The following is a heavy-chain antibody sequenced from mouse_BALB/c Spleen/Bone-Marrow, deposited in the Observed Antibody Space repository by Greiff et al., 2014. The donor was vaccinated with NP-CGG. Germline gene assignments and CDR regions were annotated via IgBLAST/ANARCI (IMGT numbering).Heavy chain of an antibody. Sequence: EVQLVESGAELVKPGASVKLSCTASGFNIKDTYMHWVKQRPEQGLEWIGRIDPANGNTKYDPKFQGKATITADTSSNTAYLQLSSLTSEDTAVYYCARWGKLRRGYFDVWGAGTTVTVSS. D-gene: IGHD4-1*01. CDR3: ARWGKLRRGYFDV. CDR1: GFNIKDTY. V-gene: IGHV14-3*02. CDR2: IDPANGNT. J-gene: IGHJ1*01.